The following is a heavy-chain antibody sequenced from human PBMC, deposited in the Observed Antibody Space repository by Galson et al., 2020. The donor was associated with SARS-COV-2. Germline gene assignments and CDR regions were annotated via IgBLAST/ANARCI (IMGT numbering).Heavy chain of an antibody. J-gene: IGHJ6*02. CDR3: ARRHYYYGMDV. CDR1: GFLLSTSGMS. Sequence: SGPTLVKPTQTLTLTCTFSGFLLSTSGMSVTWIRQPPGKALEWLALIDWDGDKYYITSLKTRLTISKDTSKDQVVLKMTNVDPVDTATYYCARRHYYYGMDVWGQGTTVTVSS. CDR2: IDWDGDK. V-gene: IGHV2-70*13.